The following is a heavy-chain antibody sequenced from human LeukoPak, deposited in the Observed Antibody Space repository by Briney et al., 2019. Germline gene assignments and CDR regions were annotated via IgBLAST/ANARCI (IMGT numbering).Heavy chain of an antibody. CDR2: ISGGGGST. CDR3: ARKFGSYYSDY. CDR1: GFTFSSYV. V-gene: IGHV3-23*01. Sequence: GGSLRLSCAASGFTFSSYVMSWVRQAPGKELEWVSGISGGGGSTYYADSVKGRFTVSRDNSKNALYLQVNSLRAEDTAVYYCARKFGSYYSDYWGQGTLVTVSS. J-gene: IGHJ4*02. D-gene: IGHD1-26*01.